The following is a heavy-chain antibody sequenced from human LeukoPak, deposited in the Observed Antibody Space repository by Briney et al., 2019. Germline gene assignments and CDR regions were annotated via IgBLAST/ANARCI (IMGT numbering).Heavy chain of an antibody. Sequence: QTGGSLRLSCAVSGFTFSSYGMSWVRQAPGKGLEWVSAISGSGYSAYYADSVKGRFTISRDNSKNTLYLQMNSLRAEDTAVYYCAKKGIPGYYYGSGSYNYYYMDVWGKGTTVTISS. CDR1: GFTFSSYG. CDR3: AKKGIPGYYYGSGSYNYYYMDV. D-gene: IGHD3-10*01. V-gene: IGHV3-23*01. CDR2: ISGSGYSA. J-gene: IGHJ6*03.